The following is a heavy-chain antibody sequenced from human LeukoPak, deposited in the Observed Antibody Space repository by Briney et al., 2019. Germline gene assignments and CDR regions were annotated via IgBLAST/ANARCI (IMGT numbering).Heavy chain of an antibody. V-gene: IGHV3-48*01. Sequence: GGSLRLSCGASGFTFSAYAFNWVRQAPGKGLQWVSYISSTGATIYYADTVKGRFTISRDNAKNSLYLQMTSLRAEDTAVYYCARVQHYYDSSGYEVFWFDPWGQGTLVTVSS. CDR1: GFTFSAYA. J-gene: IGHJ5*02. CDR2: ISSTGATI. CDR3: ARVQHYYDSSGYEVFWFDP. D-gene: IGHD3-22*01.